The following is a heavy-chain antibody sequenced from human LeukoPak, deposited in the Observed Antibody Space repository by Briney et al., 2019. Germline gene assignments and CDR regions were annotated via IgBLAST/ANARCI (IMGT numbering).Heavy chain of an antibody. CDR3: ARTLGAGTDNWFDP. CDR1: GYTFTSYG. J-gene: IGHJ5*02. V-gene: IGHV1-18*01. Sequence: ASVKVSCKASGYTFTSYGISWVRQAPGQGLEWMGWISAYNGNTNYAQKLQGRVTMTTDTSTSTAFMELRSLRSDDTAVYYCARTLGAGTDNWFDPWGQGTLVTVSS. D-gene: IGHD1-7*01. CDR2: ISAYNGNT.